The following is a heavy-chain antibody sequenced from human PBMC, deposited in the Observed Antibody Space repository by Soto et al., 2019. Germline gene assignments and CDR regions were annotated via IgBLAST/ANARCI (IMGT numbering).Heavy chain of an antibody. V-gene: IGHV1-2*04. CDR3: AREYGDADYYYGMDV. CDR1: GYTFTGYY. Sequence: GASVKVSCKASGYTFTGYYIHWVRQAPGQGLEWMGWINPNSGGTNYAQKFQGWVTMTRDTSISTAYMELSRLRSDDTAVYYCAREYGDADYYYGMDVWGQGTTVTAP. J-gene: IGHJ6*02. D-gene: IGHD2-8*01. CDR2: INPNSGGT.